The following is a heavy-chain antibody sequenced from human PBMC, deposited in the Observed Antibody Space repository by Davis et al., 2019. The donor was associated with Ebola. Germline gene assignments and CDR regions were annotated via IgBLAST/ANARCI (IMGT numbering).Heavy chain of an antibody. J-gene: IGHJ6*03. V-gene: IGHV3-21*01. Sequence: GGSLRLSCAASGFTFSSYSMNWVRQAPGKGLEWVSSISSSSSYIYYADSVKGRFTISRDNSKNTLYLQMNSLRAEDTAVYYCAKEATSSEDYMDVWGKGTTVTVSS. CDR3: AKEATSSEDYMDV. D-gene: IGHD6-6*01. CDR2: ISSSSSYI. CDR1: GFTFSSYS.